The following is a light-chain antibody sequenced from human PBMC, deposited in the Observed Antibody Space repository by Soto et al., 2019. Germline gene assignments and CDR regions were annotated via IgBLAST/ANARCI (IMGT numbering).Light chain of an antibody. J-gene: IGLJ1*01. Sequence: QSALTQPASVSGSPGQSITISCTGTSSDVGNYNLVSWYQQHPGKAPKLMIYEGSKRPSGASNRFSGSKSGNTASLTILGLQAEDEADYYCCSYAGYSTYVFGTGTKVTVL. CDR1: SSDVGNYNL. CDR3: CSYAGYSTYV. CDR2: EGS. V-gene: IGLV2-23*01.